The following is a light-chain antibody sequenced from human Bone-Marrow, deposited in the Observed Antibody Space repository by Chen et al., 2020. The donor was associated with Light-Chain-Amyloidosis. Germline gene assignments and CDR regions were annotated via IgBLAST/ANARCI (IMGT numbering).Light chain of an antibody. CDR3: QVWDRSSDRPV. CDR1: NIGSTS. CDR2: DDS. V-gene: IGLV3-21*02. Sequence: SSVLTQPSSVAVAPGQTATIACGGNNIGSTSVPWYQQTPGQAPLLVVYDDSARPSGIPERLSGSNSRNTATLTISRIEAGDEADYHCQVWDRSSDRPVFVGGTKLTVL. J-gene: IGLJ3*02.